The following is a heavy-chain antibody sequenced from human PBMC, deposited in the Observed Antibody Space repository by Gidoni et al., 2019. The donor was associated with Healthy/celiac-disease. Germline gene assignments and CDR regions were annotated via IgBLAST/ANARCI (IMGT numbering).Heavy chain of an antibody. D-gene: IGHD1-26*01. CDR2: ISSSSSYI. CDR1: GFTFRSYS. J-gene: IGHJ6*02. Sequence: EVQLVESGGGLVKPGGSLRLSCAASGFTFRSYSRNWVRQAPGKGLEWVSSISSSSSYIYYADSVKGRFTISRDNAKNSLYLQMNSLRAEDTAVYYCAREQGSYYTYYYYYGMDVWGQGTTVTVSS. V-gene: IGHV3-21*01. CDR3: AREQGSYYTYYYYYGMDV.